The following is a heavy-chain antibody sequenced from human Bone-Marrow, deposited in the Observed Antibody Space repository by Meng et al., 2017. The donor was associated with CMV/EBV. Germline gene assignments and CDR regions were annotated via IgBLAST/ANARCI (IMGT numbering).Heavy chain of an antibody. V-gene: IGHV3-21*01. D-gene: IGHD3-16*02. J-gene: IGHJ5*02. CDR1: GFTFSSYS. CDR3: ARFYRSSSGFDP. Sequence: GESLKISCAASGFTFSSYSMNWVRQAPGKGLEWVSSISSSSYIYYADSVKGRFTISRDNAKNSLYLQMNSLRAEDTAVYYCARFYRSSSGFDPWGRGTLVTVSS. CDR2: ISSSSYI.